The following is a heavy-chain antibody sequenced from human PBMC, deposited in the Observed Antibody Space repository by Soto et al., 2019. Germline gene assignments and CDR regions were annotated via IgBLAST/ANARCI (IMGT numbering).Heavy chain of an antibody. V-gene: IGHV1-69*02. J-gene: IGHJ4*02. CDR1: GGTFSSYT. Sequence: QVQLVQSGAEVKKPGSSVKVSCKASGGTFSSYTISWVRQAPGQGLEWMGRIIPILGIANYAQKFQGRVTITADKSTSTAYMELSSLRSEDTAVYYCAILHLGYCSGGSCYDYWGQGTLVTVSS. CDR2: IIPILGIA. D-gene: IGHD2-15*01. CDR3: AILHLGYCSGGSCYDY.